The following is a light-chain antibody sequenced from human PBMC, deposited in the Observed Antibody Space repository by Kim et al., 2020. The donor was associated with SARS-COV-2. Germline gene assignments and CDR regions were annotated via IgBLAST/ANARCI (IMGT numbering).Light chain of an antibody. CDR3: CSYAGTYTWV. J-gene: IGLJ3*02. Sequence: QSALTQPRSVSGSPGQSVTISCTGTSSGVGGYNYVSWYQQHPGKAPKLMIYDVSQRPSGVPDRFSGSKSGNTASLTISGLQAEDDADYYCCSYAGTYTWVFGGGTQLTVL. CDR1: SSGVGGYNY. V-gene: IGLV2-11*01. CDR2: DVS.